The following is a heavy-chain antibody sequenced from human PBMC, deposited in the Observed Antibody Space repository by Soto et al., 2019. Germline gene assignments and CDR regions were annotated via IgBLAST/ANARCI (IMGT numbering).Heavy chain of an antibody. J-gene: IGHJ6*02. CDR1: GGTFSSYT. CDR3: ATLNTPPDYGMDV. V-gene: IGHV1-69*02. D-gene: IGHD2-2*02. Sequence: QVQLVQSGAEVKKPGSSVKVSCKASGGTFSSYTISWVRQAPGQGLEWMGRIIPILGIANYAQQFQGRVTITADKYTSTAYMELSSLRSEDTAVYYCATLNTPPDYGMDVWGQGTTVTVSS. CDR2: IIPILGIA.